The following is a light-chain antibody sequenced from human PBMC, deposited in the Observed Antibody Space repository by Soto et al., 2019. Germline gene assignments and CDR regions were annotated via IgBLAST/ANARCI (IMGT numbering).Light chain of an antibody. Sequence: AIQVTQSPSSLSASVGDRVSITCRASQAIRTAFALYQQKPGKSPKLLIYDASRLQSGVPSRFSGGGGSGTDVTLTISNLQPEDSATYYCQQYHDYPLTFGQGTRLEIK. V-gene: IGKV1D-13*01. CDR2: DAS. J-gene: IGKJ5*01. CDR3: QQYHDYPLT. CDR1: QAIRTA.